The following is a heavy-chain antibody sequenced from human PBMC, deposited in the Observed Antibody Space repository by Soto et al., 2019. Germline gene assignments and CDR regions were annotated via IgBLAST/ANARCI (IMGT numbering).Heavy chain of an antibody. V-gene: IGHV3-30-3*01. J-gene: IGHJ6*01. CDR3: ARDRQYSSSLMGV. CDR2: ISYDGSNK. CDR1: GFTFSRYV. D-gene: IGHD6-13*01. Sequence: GGSLRLSCAASGFTFSRYVMHWVRQAPGKGLEWVAVISYDGSNKYYADSVKGRFTISRDNSKNTLYLQMNSRIAQYTAVYSWARDRQYSSSLMGVWRQGSTVSVSS.